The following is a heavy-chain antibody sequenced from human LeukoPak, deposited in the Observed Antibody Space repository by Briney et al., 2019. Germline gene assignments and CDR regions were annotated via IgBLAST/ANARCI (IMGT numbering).Heavy chain of an antibody. CDR1: GFTLSSYW. Sequence: PGGSLRLSCAASGFTLSSYWMTWVRQAPGKGLEWVANIKQDGSEKYYVDSVKGRFTISRDNAKNSLYLQMNSLRAEDTAVYYCARVGHPVCSGGSCYARYYYYYYYMDVWGKGTTVTVSS. CDR3: ARVGHPVCSGGSCYARYYYYYYYMDV. D-gene: IGHD2-15*01. V-gene: IGHV3-7*01. J-gene: IGHJ6*03. CDR2: IKQDGSEK.